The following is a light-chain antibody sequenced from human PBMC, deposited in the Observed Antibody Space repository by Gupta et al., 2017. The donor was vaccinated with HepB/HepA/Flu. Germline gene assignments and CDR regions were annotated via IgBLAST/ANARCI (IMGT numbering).Light chain of an antibody. CDR2: DVT. Sequence: SALTQPASVSGSPGQPITLSCTGTSSDFGGYDYVSWYQQHPDKAPKLVIYDVTNRPSGVSDRFSGSKSGNTASLTISGLQAEDEADYYCSSYTTSTTRVFGGGTKLTVL. V-gene: IGLV2-14*03. CDR3: SSYTTSTTRV. CDR1: SSDFGGYDY. J-gene: IGLJ3*02.